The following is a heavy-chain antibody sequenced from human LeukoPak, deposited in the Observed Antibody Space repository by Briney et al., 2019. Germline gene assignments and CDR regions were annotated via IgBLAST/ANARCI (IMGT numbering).Heavy chain of an antibody. J-gene: IGHJ5*02. CDR2: INPNSGGT. CDR1: GYTFNTYG. Sequence: ASVKVSCKASGYTFNTYGITWVRQAPGQGLEWMGWINPNSGGTNYAQKFQDRVTMTRDTSISTAYMELSRLTSDDTATYYCARGKSNLVALNWLDPWGQGTLVTVSS. D-gene: IGHD5-24*01. CDR3: ARGKSNLVALNWLDP. V-gene: IGHV1-2*02.